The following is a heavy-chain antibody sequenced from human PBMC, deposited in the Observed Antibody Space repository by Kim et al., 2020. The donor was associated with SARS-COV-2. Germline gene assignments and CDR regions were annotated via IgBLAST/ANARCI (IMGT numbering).Heavy chain of an antibody. J-gene: IGHJ6*02. D-gene: IGHD4-17*01. CDR3: ARVVDYGGNLGDYGMDV. V-gene: IGHV4-30-2*01. Sequence: KSRVTIPADRSKNQFSLKLSSVTAADTAVYYCARVVDYGGNLGDYGMDVWGQGTTVTVSS.